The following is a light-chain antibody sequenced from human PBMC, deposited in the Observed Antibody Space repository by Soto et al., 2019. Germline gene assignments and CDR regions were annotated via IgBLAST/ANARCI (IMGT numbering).Light chain of an antibody. CDR3: QQYYCIPFT. CDR2: GAS. J-gene: IGKJ2*01. Sequence: DFVMTQAPDSLAVSLGERATINCKSSQSVLYNSNNKNHLGWFQQKPGHPPKLLIYGASFRPSGVPDRFSGSRSGTDFTLTISSLQAEDVAVYYCQQYYCIPFTFGQGTKLEI. V-gene: IGKV4-1*01. CDR1: QSVLYNSNNKNH.